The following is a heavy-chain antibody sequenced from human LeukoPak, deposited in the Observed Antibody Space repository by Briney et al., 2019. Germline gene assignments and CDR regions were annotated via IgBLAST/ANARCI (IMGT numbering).Heavy chain of an antibody. CDR1: GGSFSGYY. V-gene: IGHV4-34*01. J-gene: IGHJ4*02. D-gene: IGHD3-22*01. CDR2: INHSGST. Sequence: SETLSLTCAVYGGSFSGYYWSWIRQPPGKGLEWIGEINHSGSTNYNPSLKSRVTISVDTSKNQFSLKLSSVTAADTAVYYCARGPAYDRSGYYYEYQNYWGQGTLVTVSS. CDR3: ARGPAYDRSGYYYEYQNY.